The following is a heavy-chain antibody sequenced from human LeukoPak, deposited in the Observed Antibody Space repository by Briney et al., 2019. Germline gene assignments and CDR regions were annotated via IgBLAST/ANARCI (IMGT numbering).Heavy chain of an antibody. CDR2: IRYDGSNK. J-gene: IGHJ4*02. Sequence: GGSLRLSCAASGFTFSSYGMHWVRQAPGKGLEWVAFIRYDGSNKYYADSVKGRFTISRDNSKNTLYLQMNSLRAEGTAVYYCANDRSGNVPFDYWGQGTLVTVPS. CDR3: ANDRSGNVPFDY. D-gene: IGHD1-26*01. V-gene: IGHV3-30*02. CDR1: GFTFSSYG.